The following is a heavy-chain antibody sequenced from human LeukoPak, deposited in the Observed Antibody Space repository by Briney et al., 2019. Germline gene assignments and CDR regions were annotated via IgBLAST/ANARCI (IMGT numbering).Heavy chain of an antibody. J-gene: IGHJ4*02. D-gene: IGHD2-2*01. CDR2: ISAYNGNT. CDR3: ARVGYCSSTSCFYFDY. V-gene: IGHV1-18*01. Sequence: GASVKVSCKASGYTFTSYSISWVRQAPGQGLEWMGWISAYNGNTNYAQKLQGRVTMTTDTSTSTAYMELRSLRSDDTAVYYCARVGYCSSTSCFYFDYWGQGTLVTVSS. CDR1: GYTFTSYS.